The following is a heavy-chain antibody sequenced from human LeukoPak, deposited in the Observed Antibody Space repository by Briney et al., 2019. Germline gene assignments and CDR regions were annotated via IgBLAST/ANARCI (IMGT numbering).Heavy chain of an antibody. Sequence: SETLSLTCTVSGGSISSSSYYWGWIRQPPGKGLEWIGSIYYSGSTYYNPSLKSRVAISVDTSKNQISLRLASVTATDTAVYYCARRRGGSYSDYWGQGTLVTVSS. V-gene: IGHV4-39*01. CDR2: IYYSGST. D-gene: IGHD2-15*01. CDR1: GGSISSSSYY. CDR3: ARRRGGSYSDY. J-gene: IGHJ4*02.